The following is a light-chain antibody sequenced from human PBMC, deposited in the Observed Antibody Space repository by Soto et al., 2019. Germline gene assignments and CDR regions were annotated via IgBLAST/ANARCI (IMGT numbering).Light chain of an antibody. CDR1: RGIGDR. CDR2: AAS. J-gene: IGKJ1*01. CDR3: LQVSSFPRT. V-gene: IGKV1-12*01. Sequence: IQMTQSHSSLSAVVGYRFTITCRAIRGIGDRLAWFQQKPGKAPQFLIQAASSLQSGVPSRFSGSGSGTEFILSINSLQPEDIATYYCLQVSSFPRTFGQGTKVDIK.